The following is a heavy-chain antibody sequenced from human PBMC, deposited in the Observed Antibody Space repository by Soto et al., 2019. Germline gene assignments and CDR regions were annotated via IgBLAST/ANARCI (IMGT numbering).Heavy chain of an antibody. CDR1: GGTFSSYA. V-gene: IGHV1-69*06. D-gene: IGHD6-19*01. CDR3: ARGDPSYSSGWYGYYYGMDV. CDR2: IIPIFGTA. Sequence: SVKVSCKASGGTFSSYAISWVLQGPGQGLEWMGGIIPIFGTASYAQKFQGRVTITADKSTSTAYMELSSLRSEDTAVYYCARGDPSYSSGWYGYYYGMDVWGQGTTVTVSS. J-gene: IGHJ6*02.